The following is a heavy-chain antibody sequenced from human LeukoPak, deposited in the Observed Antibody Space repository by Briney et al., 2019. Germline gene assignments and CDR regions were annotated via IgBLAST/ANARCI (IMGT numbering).Heavy chain of an antibody. CDR2: IRYDGSNK. Sequence: PGGSLRLSCAASGFTFSSYGMHWVRQAPGKGLEWVAFIRYDGSNKYYADSVKGRFTISRDNSKNTLYLQMNSLRAEDTAVYYCAKDSWSGYYPSWFDPWGQGTLVTVSS. J-gene: IGHJ5*02. D-gene: IGHD3-3*01. V-gene: IGHV3-30*02. CDR1: GFTFSSYG. CDR3: AKDSWSGYYPSWFDP.